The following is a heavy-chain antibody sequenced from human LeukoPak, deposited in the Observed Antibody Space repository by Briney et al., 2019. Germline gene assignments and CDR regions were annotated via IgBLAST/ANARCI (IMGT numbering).Heavy chain of an antibody. CDR3: ARGGYSSSFFHRPRYMDV. Sequence: ASVQVSCKASGYTFTAHFIHWVRQAPGQGLEWMGQINSNNGGERYAPKFQGRVTVLRDTSINTIYLDLTSLTSDDTAVYYCARGGYSSSFFHRPRYMDVWGKGTTVTVSS. CDR1: GYTFTAHF. D-gene: IGHD6-6*01. V-gene: IGHV1-2*06. CDR2: INSNNGGE. J-gene: IGHJ6*03.